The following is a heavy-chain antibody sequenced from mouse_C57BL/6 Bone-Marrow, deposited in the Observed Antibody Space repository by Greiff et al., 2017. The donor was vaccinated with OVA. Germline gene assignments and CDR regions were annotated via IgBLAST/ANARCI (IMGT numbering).Heavy chain of an antibody. Sequence: EVQGVESGPELVKPGASVKISCKASGYSFTDYNMNWVKQSNGKSLEWIGVINPNYGTTSYNQKFKGKATLTVDQSSSTAYMQLNSLTSEDSAVYYCARWVTTVSSGGYFDVWGTGTTVTVSS. V-gene: IGHV1-39*01. J-gene: IGHJ1*03. CDR2: INPNYGTT. CDR1: GYSFTDYN. D-gene: IGHD1-1*01. CDR3: ARWVTTVSSGGYFDV.